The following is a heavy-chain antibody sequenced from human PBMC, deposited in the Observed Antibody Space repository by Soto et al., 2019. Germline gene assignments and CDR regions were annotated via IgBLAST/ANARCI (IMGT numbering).Heavy chain of an antibody. CDR3: VRGAPIGITFGGVIVVDAFDI. J-gene: IGHJ3*02. D-gene: IGHD3-16*02. Sequence: PSETLSLTCTVSGGSISSGGYYWSWIRQHPGKGLEWIGYIYYSGSTYYNPSLKSRVTISVDTSKNQFSLKLSSVTAADTAVYYCVRGAPIGITFGGVIVVDAFDIWGQGTMVTVSS. V-gene: IGHV4-31*03. CDR2: IYYSGST. CDR1: GGSISSGGYY.